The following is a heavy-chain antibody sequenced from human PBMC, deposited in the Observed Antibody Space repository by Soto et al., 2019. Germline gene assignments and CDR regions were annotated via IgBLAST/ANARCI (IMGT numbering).Heavy chain of an antibody. Sequence: PSETLSLTCAVSGYSISSGYYWGWIRQPPGKGLEWIGSIYHSGSTYYNPSLKSRVTISVDTSKNQFSLKLSSVTATDTAVYYCARAEVIAAAGYFDYWGQGTLVTVSS. CDR3: ARAEVIAAAGYFDY. D-gene: IGHD6-13*01. CDR2: IYHSGST. J-gene: IGHJ4*02. V-gene: IGHV4-38-2*01. CDR1: GYSISSGYY.